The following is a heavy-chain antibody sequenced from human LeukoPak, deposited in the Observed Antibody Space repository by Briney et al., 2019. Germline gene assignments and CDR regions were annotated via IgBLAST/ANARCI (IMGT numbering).Heavy chain of an antibody. J-gene: IGHJ4*02. V-gene: IGHV3-23*01. D-gene: IGHD2-2*01. Sequence: TGGSLRLSCAASGFTFSSYAMSWVCQAPGKGLEWVSAISGSGGSTYYADSVKGRFTISRDNSKNTLYLQMNSLRAEDTAVYYCAKPPPRYCSSTSCSTHFDYWGQGTLVTVSS. CDR3: AKPPPRYCSSTSCSTHFDY. CDR1: GFTFSSYA. CDR2: ISGSGGST.